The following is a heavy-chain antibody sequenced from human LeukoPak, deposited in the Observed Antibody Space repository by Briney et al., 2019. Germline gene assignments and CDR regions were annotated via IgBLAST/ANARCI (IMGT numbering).Heavy chain of an antibody. J-gene: IGHJ6*02. D-gene: IGHD6-6*01. CDR2: IIPILGVA. CDR3: ARDSLVPYGMDV. V-gene: IGHV1-69*04. Sequence: SVKVSCKASGYTFMSYGISWVRQAPGQGLEWMGRIIPILGVANYAQKFQGRVTITADKSTSTAYMELSSLRSEDTAVYYCARDSLVPYGMDVWGQGTTVTVSS. CDR1: GYTFMSYG.